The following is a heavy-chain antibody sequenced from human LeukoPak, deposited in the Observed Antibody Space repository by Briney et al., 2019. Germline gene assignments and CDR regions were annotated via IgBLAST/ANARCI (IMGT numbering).Heavy chain of an antibody. J-gene: IGHJ4*02. CDR2: ITASGGGT. Sequence: GGSLRLSCAASGFIFSSNAMGWVRQAPGKGLEWVSSITASGGGTYYADSVKGRFTISRDNSRNTLFLQMNSLRPEDTAVYYCAKDAANLLYYFDHWGQGALVTVSS. V-gene: IGHV3-23*01. CDR3: AKDAANLLYYFDH. D-gene: IGHD2-15*01. CDR1: GFIFSSNA.